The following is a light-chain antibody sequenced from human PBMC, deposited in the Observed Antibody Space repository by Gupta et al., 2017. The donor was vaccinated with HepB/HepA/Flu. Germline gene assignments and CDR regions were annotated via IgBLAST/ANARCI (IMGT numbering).Light chain of an antibody. CDR1: QSISSS. CDR2: AAS. Sequence: DIQMTQSPSSLSASVGDRVTITCRAGQSISSSLNWYQQKPGKAPKVLIYAASNLQSGIPSRFSGSGSGTDYTLTISRLQPGEFATYYCQQTDSIPRTFGQGTKVEIK. J-gene: IGKJ1*01. CDR3: QQTDSIPRT. V-gene: IGKV1-39*01.